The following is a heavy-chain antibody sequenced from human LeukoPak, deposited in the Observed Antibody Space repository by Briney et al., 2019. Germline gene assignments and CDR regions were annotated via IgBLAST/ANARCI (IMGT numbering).Heavy chain of an antibody. J-gene: IGHJ5*02. V-gene: IGHV1-2*02. CDR1: GYTFTGYY. Sequence: ASVKVSCKASGYTFTGYYIHWVRQAPGQGLEWLGYINPNSGGIHYAQNFQGRVTMTIDTSISTAYMELSRLRSDDTAVYYCARVHSIAARISWFDPWGQGTLVTVSS. CDR2: INPNSGGI. D-gene: IGHD6-6*01. CDR3: ARVHSIAARISWFDP.